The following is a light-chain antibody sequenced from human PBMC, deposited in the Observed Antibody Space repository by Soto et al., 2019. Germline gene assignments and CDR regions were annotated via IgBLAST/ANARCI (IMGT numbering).Light chain of an antibody. J-gene: IGKJ1*01. CDR2: WES. CDR1: QSVLHSSNNKNY. Sequence: DIVMTQSPDSLAVSLGERATINCKSSQSVLHSSNNKNYLAWYQQNPGQPPKLLISWESTRESGVPDRFTGSGSGTDFTLTISSLQAEDVTVYYCQQYFGPPQTFGQGTKVEI. V-gene: IGKV4-1*01. CDR3: QQYFGPPQT.